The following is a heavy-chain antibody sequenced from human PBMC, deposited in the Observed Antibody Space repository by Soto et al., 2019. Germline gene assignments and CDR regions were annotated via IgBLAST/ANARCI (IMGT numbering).Heavy chain of an antibody. D-gene: IGHD3-22*01. CDR3: AREYYYDSSGWVDFGMDV. CDR2: IYYSGST. V-gene: IGHV4-59*01. J-gene: IGHJ6*02. Sequence: QVQLQESGPGLVKPSETLSLTCTVSGGSISSYYWSWIRQPPGKGLEWIGYIYYSGSTNYNPSLKSRVTISVDTSKNQFSLKLSSVTAADTAVYYCAREYYYDSSGWVDFGMDVWGQGTTVTVSS. CDR1: GGSISSYY.